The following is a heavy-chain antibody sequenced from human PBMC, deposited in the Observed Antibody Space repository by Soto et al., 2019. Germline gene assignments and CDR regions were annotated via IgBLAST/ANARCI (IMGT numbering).Heavy chain of an antibody. V-gene: IGHV3-33*01. CDR2: IWYDGSNK. J-gene: IGHJ6*03. Sequence: GGSLRLSCAASGFTFSSYGMHWVRQAPGKGLEWVAIIWYDGSNKYYADSVKGRFTISRDNSKNTLYLQMNSLTAEDTAVYCCARGGGNYYYYMDVWGKGTTVTVSS. CDR1: GFTFSSYG. CDR3: ARGGGNYYYYMDV.